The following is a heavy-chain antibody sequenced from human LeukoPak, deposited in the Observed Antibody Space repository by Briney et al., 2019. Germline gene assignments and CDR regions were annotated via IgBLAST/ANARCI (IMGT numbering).Heavy chain of an antibody. Sequence: PSETLSLTCTVSGGSLSSSSYYWGWIRQPPGKGLEWLGSIYYSGSIYYNPSLKSRVTISIDTSKNQFSLKLSSVTAADTAVYYCARQAGTMVRHFDYWGQGTLVTVSS. CDR2: IYYSGSI. CDR3: ARQAGTMVRHFDY. V-gene: IGHV4-39*01. CDR1: GGSLSSSSYY. D-gene: IGHD3-10*01. J-gene: IGHJ4*02.